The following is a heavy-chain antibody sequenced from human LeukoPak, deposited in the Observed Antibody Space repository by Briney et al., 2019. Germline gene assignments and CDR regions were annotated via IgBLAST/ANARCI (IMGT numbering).Heavy chain of an antibody. J-gene: IGHJ6*03. CDR2: INPSGGST. CDR1: GYTFTSYY. D-gene: IGHD4-17*01. Sequence: ASVKVSCKASGYTFTSYYMHWVRQAPGQGLEWMGTINPSGGSTSYAQKFQGRVTMTRDTSIGTAYMELSRLRSDDTALYYCARGTTLTTLPYYYYYMDVWGEGTTVTVSS. V-gene: IGHV1-46*01. CDR3: ARGTTLTTLPYYYYYMDV.